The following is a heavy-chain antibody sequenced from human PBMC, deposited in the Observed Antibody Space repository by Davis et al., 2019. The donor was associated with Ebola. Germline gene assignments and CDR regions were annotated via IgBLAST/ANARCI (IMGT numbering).Heavy chain of an antibody. Sequence: GESLKISCAASGFTFSSYAMSWVRQAPGKGLEWVSAISGSGGSTYYADSVKGRFTISRDNAKNSLYLQMNSLRAEDTAVYYCARAVVVAANFDYWGQGTLVTVSS. J-gene: IGHJ4*02. V-gene: IGHV3-23*01. CDR2: ISGSGGST. D-gene: IGHD2-15*01. CDR1: GFTFSSYA. CDR3: ARAVVVAANFDY.